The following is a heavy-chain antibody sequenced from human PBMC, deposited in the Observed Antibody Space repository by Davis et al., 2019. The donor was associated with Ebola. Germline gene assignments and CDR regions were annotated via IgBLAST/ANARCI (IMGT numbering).Heavy chain of an antibody. V-gene: IGHV3-23*01. J-gene: IGHJ3*01. D-gene: IGHD4-17*01. CDR1: GFTFSSYA. Sequence: GESLKISCAASGFTFSSYAMSWVRQAPGKGPEWIARVGANGAFTNYAESVRGRFTIVSDTTANSLYLQMNNLRIEDTGTYYCSTAFNSVTDGFDHWGQGTPVTVSS. CDR3: STAFNSVTDGFDH. CDR2: VGANGAFT.